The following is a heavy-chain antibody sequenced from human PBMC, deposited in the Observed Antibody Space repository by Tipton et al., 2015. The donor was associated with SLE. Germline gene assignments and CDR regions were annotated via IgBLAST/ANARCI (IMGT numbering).Heavy chain of an antibody. V-gene: IGHV3-21*04. D-gene: IGHD6-19*01. CDR2: ISSSSSYI. CDR1: GFTFSYYN. CDR3: AKDLRSSGWFYYFDY. J-gene: IGHJ4*01. Sequence: SLRLSCAASGFTFSYYNMNWVRQAPGKGLEWVSSISSSSSYIYYADSVKGRFTISRDNAKNSLYLQMNSLRSEDTAVYYCAKDLRSSGWFYYFDYWGHGTLVTVSS.